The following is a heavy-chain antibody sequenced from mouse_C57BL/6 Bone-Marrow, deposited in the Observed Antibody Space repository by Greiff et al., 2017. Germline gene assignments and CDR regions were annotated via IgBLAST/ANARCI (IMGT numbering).Heavy chain of an antibody. Sequence: QVQLQQPGAELVKPGASVTLSCKASGYTFTNYWMHWVTQRPGQGLEWIGMLHPNGGSPDSNEKFKSEATLSVDQSSRTAYMELSSLTSEDSAVYYCARAYDYDDYTMDYWGQGTSVTVSS. CDR2: LHPNGGSP. V-gene: IGHV1-64*01. CDR1: GYTFTNYW. J-gene: IGHJ4*01. CDR3: ARAYDYDDYTMDY. D-gene: IGHD2-4*01.